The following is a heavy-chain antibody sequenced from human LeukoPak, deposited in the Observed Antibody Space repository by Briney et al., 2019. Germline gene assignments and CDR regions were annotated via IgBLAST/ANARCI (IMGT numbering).Heavy chain of an antibody. CDR3: AKGQITTVDY. V-gene: IGHV3-23*01. J-gene: IGHJ4*02. CDR1: GFTFSIYG. D-gene: IGHD3-22*01. CDR2: ISGSGGST. Sequence: PGGSLRLSCAASGFTFSIYGIHWVRQAPGKGLEWVSAISGSGGSTYYADSVKGRFTISRDNSKNTLYLQMNSLRAEDTAVYYCAKGQITTVDYWGQGTLVTVSS.